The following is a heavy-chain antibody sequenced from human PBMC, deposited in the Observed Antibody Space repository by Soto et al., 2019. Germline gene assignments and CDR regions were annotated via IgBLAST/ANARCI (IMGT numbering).Heavy chain of an antibody. CDR2: ISTYSGDT. D-gene: IGHD3-9*01. CDR1: GYTFFTYD. Sequence: ASVKVSCKASGYTFFTYDISWVRQAPGQGLEWMGWISTYSGDTKYAQKFQGRVTMTRNTSISTAYMELSSLRSEDTAVYYCARGPGILTGYVDYWGQGTLVTVSS. J-gene: IGHJ4*02. CDR3: ARGPGILTGYVDY. V-gene: IGHV1-8*02.